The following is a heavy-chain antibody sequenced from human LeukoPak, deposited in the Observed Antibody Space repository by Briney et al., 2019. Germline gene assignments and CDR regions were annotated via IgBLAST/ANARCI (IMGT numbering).Heavy chain of an antibody. D-gene: IGHD6-6*01. CDR2: ISWNSGSI. CDR3: XLGSIALGGFGY. Sequence: TGGSLRLSCAASGFTFDDYAMHWVRQAPGKGLEWVSGISWNSGSIGYADSVKGRFTISRDNAKNSLYLQMNSLRAEDTALYYXXLGSIALGGFGYWGQGTLVTVSS. J-gene: IGHJ4*02. CDR1: GFTFDDYA. V-gene: IGHV3-9*01.